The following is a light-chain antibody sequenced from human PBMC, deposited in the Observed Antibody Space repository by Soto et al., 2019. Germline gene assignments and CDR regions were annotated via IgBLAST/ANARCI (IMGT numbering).Light chain of an antibody. Sequence: QSALTQPPSAPGFPDKPVPFSCPEPTMAVGGYNNVSWYQQHPGKAPKLMIYEVSKRPSGVPDRFSGSKSGNTASLTVSGLQAEDEADYYCSSYAGSNNLVFGGGTQLTVL. CDR2: EVS. V-gene: IGLV2-8*01. CDR1: TMAVGGYNN. J-gene: IGLJ2*01. CDR3: SSYAGSNNLV.